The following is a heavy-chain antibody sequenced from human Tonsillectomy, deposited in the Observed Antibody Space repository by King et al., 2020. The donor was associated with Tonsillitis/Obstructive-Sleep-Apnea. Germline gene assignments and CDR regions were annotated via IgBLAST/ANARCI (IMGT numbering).Heavy chain of an antibody. J-gene: IGHJ4*02. CDR2: IIPFIDMT. V-gene: IGHV1-69*04. Sequence: QLVQSGADVKKPGSSVKVSCKASGGTFISYAINWVRQAPGRGLEWMGRIIPFIDMTHYAQKFHDRVTITADKSTSTSYMDLSSLRSEDTAVYYCARFKDSGCHPHFDYWGQGTLVTVSS. CDR3: ARFKDSGCHPHFDY. D-gene: IGHD1-26*01. CDR1: GGTFISYA.